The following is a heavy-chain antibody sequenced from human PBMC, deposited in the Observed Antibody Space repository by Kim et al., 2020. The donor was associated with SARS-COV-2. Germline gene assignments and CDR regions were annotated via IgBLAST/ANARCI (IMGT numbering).Heavy chain of an antibody. CDR3: ARRVAAAGRYWYFDL. J-gene: IGHJ2*01. CDR1: GYSFTSYW. CDR2: IYPGDSDT. V-gene: IGHV5-51*01. Sequence: GESLKISCKGSGYSFTSYWIGWVRQMPGKGLEWMGIIYPGDSDTRYSPSFQGQVTISADKSISTAYLQWSSLKASDTAMYYCARRVAAAGRYWYFDLWGRGTLVTVSS. D-gene: IGHD6-13*01.